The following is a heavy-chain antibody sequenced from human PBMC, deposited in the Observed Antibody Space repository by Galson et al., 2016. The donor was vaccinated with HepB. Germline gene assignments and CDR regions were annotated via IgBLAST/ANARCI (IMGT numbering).Heavy chain of an antibody. CDR3: ARGRAATPGTSDDWFDP. D-gene: IGHD6-13*01. J-gene: IGHJ5*02. V-gene: IGHV3-23*01. Sequence: SLRLSCAASGFRFTTYAFSWVRQAPGKGLEWVSGISGSGGSTYYADSVKGRFTISRDNSKNTLFLQMASLRAEDTAVYYCARGRAATPGTSDDWFDPWGQGTLVTVSS. CDR2: ISGSGGST. CDR1: GFRFTTYA.